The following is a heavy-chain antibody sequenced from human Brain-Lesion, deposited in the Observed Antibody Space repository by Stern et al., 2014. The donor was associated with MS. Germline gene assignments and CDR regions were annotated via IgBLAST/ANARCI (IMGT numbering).Heavy chain of an antibody. Sequence: VQLVESGPGLVKPSGTLSLTCAVSGGSISSSNWWSWVRQSPGKGLEWIGESDHSGSTIYNPSLKSRVTVSGDKSKTRFSLTLRSVTAADTAVYFCARFPASRPHVFDSWGQGTLVTVSS. V-gene: IGHV4-4*02. J-gene: IGHJ4*02. D-gene: IGHD6-13*01. CDR3: ARFPASRPHVFDS. CDR2: SDHSGST. CDR1: GGSISSSNW.